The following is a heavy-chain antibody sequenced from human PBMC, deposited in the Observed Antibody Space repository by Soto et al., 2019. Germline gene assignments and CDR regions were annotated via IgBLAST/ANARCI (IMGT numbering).Heavy chain of an antibody. J-gene: IGHJ6*02. CDR1: GGSVSSGSYY. V-gene: IGHV4-61*01. CDR2: IYYSGST. D-gene: IGHD5-12*01. Sequence: SETLSLTCTVSGGSVSSGSYYWSWIRQPPGKGLEWIGYIYYSGSTNYNPSLKSRVTISVDTSKNQFSLKLSSVTAADTAVYYCARQEVATIDPYYYGMDVWGQGTTVTVSS. CDR3: ARQEVATIDPYYYGMDV.